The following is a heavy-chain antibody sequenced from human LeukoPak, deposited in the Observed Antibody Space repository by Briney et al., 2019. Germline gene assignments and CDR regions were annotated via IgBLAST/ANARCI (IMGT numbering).Heavy chain of an antibody. J-gene: IGHJ4*02. CDR1: GYSISSGYY. CDR2: IYHSGST. Sequence: TSETLSLTCTVSGYSISSGYYWGWIRQPPGKGLEWIGSIYHSGSTYYNPSLKSRVTISVDRSKNQFSLKLSSVTAADTAVYYCARALPTAAEDYFDYWGQGTLVTVSS. CDR3: ARALPTAAEDYFDY. D-gene: IGHD6-13*01. V-gene: IGHV4-38-2*02.